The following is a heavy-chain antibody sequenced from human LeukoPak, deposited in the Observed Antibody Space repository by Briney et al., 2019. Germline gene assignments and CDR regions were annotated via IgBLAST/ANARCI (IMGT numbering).Heavy chain of an antibody. V-gene: IGHV3-9*01. CDR2: ISWNSGSI. CDR3: ARHHGAGWFDP. D-gene: IGHD4-17*01. J-gene: IGHJ5*02. CDR1: GFTFDDYA. Sequence: PGRSLRLSCAASGFTFDDYAMHWVRQAPGKGLEWVSGISWNSGSIGYADSVKGRFTISRDNAKNLLYLQMNSLRAEDTAVYYCARHHGAGWFDPWGQGTLVTVSS.